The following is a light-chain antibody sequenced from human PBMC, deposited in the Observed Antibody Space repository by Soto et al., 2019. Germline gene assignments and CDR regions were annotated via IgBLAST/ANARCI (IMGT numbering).Light chain of an antibody. CDR2: GSS. CDR3: QQYENWPPWT. CDR1: QSVRNN. J-gene: IGKJ1*01. V-gene: IGKV3-15*01. Sequence: IVLTQSPATLSVSPGDSATLSCRVSQSVRNNLAWYQQRPGQPPRLLIYGSSTRGFGVPARFTGSGSGTEFTLTINNLQSEDFAVYFCQQYENWPPWTFGPGTTVDVK.